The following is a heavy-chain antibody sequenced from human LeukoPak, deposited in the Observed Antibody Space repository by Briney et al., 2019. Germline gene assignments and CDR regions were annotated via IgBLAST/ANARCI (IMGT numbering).Heavy chain of an antibody. Sequence: GGSLRLSCAASGFTFSSYAMSWVRQAPGKGLEWVSAISGSGGSTYYADSVKGRFTISRDNSKNTLHLQMYSLRAEDTAVYYCAKDHRDILTGYGLICDYWGQGTLVTVSS. D-gene: IGHD3-9*01. V-gene: IGHV3-23*01. CDR3: AKDHRDILTGYGLICDY. CDR1: GFTFSSYA. CDR2: ISGSGGST. J-gene: IGHJ4*02.